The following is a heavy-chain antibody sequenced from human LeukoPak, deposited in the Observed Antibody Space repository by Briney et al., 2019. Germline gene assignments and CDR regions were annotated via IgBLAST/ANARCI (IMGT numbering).Heavy chain of an antibody. CDR1: GYTFTSYG. CDR3: ARLSRSSGWYGEMYYFDY. Sequence: ASVKVSCKASGYTFTSYGISWVRQAPGQGLEWMGWISAYNGNTNYAQKLQGRVTMTTDTSTSTAYMELSRLRSDDTAVYYCARLSRSSGWYGEMYYFDYWGQGTLVTVSS. CDR2: ISAYNGNT. D-gene: IGHD6-19*01. V-gene: IGHV1-18*01. J-gene: IGHJ4*02.